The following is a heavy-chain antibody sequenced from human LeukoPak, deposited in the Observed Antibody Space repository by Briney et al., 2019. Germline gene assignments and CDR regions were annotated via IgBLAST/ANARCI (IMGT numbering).Heavy chain of an antibody. CDR1: GFTFSGFG. CDR3: AKDKSIAVAGTSDYFDY. V-gene: IGHV3-30*18. CDR2: LSYDGSNK. Sequence: GGSLRLSCEASGFTFSGFGMHWVRQAPGKGLEWGAVLSYDGSNKYYGDSVKGRFTISRDNSKNTLFLQMNSLRAEDTAVYYCAKDKSIAVAGTSDYFDYWGQGTLVTVSS. D-gene: IGHD6-19*01. J-gene: IGHJ4*02.